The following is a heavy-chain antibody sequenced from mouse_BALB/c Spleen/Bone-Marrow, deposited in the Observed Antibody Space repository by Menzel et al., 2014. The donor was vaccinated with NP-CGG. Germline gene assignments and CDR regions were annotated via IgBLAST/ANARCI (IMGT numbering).Heavy chain of an antibody. D-gene: IGHD2-14*01. CDR1: GSNIKDTY. V-gene: IGHV14-3*02. Sequence: VQLKHSGAELVKPGASVKLSCTASGSNIKDTYMHWVKQRPEQGLEWIGRIDPANGNTKYDPKFQGKATITADTSSNTAYLQLSSLTSEDTAVYYCARGYDEGFAYWGQGTLVTVSA. CDR2: IDPANGNT. J-gene: IGHJ3*01. CDR3: ARGYDEGFAY.